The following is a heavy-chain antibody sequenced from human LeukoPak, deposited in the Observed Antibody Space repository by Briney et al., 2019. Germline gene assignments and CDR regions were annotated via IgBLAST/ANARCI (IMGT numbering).Heavy chain of an antibody. J-gene: IGHJ4*02. CDR3: ARDYYQYYFDY. CDR1: GFTFSSYA. Sequence: GRSLRLSCAASGFTFSSYAMHWVRQAPGKGLEWVAVISYDGSNKYYADSVKGRFTISRDNSKNTVFLQMNTLRAEDTAVYYCARDYYQYYFDYWGQGTLVTVSS. V-gene: IGHV3-30*14. D-gene: IGHD3-10*01. CDR2: ISYDGSNK.